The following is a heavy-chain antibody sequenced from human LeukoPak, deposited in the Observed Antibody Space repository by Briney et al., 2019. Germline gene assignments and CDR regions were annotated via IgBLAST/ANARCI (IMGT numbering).Heavy chain of an antibody. V-gene: IGHV4-39*07. CDR2: IYYSGST. Sequence: SETLSLTCTVSGGSISSSSYYWGWIRQPPGKGLEWIGSIYYSGSTYYNPSLKSRVTISVDTSKNQSSLKLSSVTAADTAVYYCARDRENSSGVLPFWYWGQGTLVTVSS. D-gene: IGHD6-19*01. CDR1: GGSISSSSYY. J-gene: IGHJ4*02. CDR3: ARDRENSSGVLPFWY.